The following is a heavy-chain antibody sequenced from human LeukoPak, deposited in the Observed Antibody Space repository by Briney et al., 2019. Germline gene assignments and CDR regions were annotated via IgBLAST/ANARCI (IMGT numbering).Heavy chain of an antibody. Sequence: QPGGSLRLSCAASGFTVSSNYMSWVRRAPGKGLEWVSAISGSGGSTYYADSVKGRFTISRDNSKNTLYLQMNSLRAEDTAVYYCAAKVGAPIVDYWGQGTLVTVSS. D-gene: IGHD1-26*01. CDR1: GFTVSSNY. J-gene: IGHJ4*02. CDR3: AAKVGAPIVDY. CDR2: ISGSGGST. V-gene: IGHV3-23*01.